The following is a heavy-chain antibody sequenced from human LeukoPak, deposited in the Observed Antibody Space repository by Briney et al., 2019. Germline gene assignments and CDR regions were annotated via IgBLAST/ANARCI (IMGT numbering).Heavy chain of an antibody. CDR1: GFSLSTSGMC. V-gene: IGHV2-70*11. J-gene: IGHJ6*02. CDR2: IDWDDDK. D-gene: IGHD6-13*01. Sequence: SGPTLVNPTQTLTLTCTFSGFSLSTSGMCVSWIRQPPGKALGWLARIDWDDDKYYSTSLKTRLTISKDTSKNQVVLTMTNMDPVDTATYYCARIAGIAAAGIYYYGMDVWGQGTTVTVSS. CDR3: ARIAGIAAAGIYYYGMDV.